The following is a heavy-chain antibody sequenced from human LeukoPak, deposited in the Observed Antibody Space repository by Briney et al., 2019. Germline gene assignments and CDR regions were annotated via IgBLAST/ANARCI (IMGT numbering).Heavy chain of an antibody. Sequence: SQTLSLTCAISGDSVSSNTAAWSWIRQSPSRGLEWLGRTYYRSKWYNDYAVSVKSRITINPDTSRNQFSLQLNSVTPEDTAVYYCARISYYHAGPWGQGTLVTVSS. V-gene: IGHV6-1*01. D-gene: IGHD3-10*01. CDR1: GDSVSSNTAA. CDR3: ARISYYHAGP. CDR2: TYYRSKWYN. J-gene: IGHJ5*02.